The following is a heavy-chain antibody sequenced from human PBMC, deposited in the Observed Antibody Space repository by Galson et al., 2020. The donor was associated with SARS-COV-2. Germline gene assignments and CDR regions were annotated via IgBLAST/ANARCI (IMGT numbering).Heavy chain of an antibody. CDR2: ISSSGSTI. CDR1: GFTFSDYY. CDR3: ARDHSSSWYPHYYYYGMDV. V-gene: IGHV3-11*01. J-gene: IGHJ6*02. D-gene: IGHD6-13*01. Sequence: TGGSLRLSCAASGFTFSDYYMSWIRQAPGKGMEWVSYISSSGSTIYYADSVKGRFTISRDNAKNSLYLQMNSLRAEDTAVYYCARDHSSSWYPHYYYYGMDVWGQGTTVTVSS.